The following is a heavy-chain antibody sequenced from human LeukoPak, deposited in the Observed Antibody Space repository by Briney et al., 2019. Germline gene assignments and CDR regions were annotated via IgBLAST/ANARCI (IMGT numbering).Heavy chain of an antibody. CDR2: ISGSGGST. CDR3: AKDPNCDYIGAFDI. D-gene: IGHD4-17*01. CDR1: KFNFHTYG. V-gene: IGHV3-23*01. J-gene: IGHJ3*02. Sequence: GGSLRLSCTTPKFNFHTYGLTWVRQAPGKELEWVSSISGSGGSTQYAASVQGRFTISRDNSKNTLYLQMNSLRAEDTAVYYCAKDPNCDYIGAFDIWGQGAMVTVSS.